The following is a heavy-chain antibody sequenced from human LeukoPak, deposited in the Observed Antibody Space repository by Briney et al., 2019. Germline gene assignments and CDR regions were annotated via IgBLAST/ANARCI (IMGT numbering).Heavy chain of an antibody. CDR1: GFTVSSNY. J-gene: IGHJ6*02. CDR2: IYSGGST. Sequence: GGSLRLSCAASGFTVSSNYMSWVRQAPGKGLEWVSVIYSGGSTYYADSVKGRFTISRDNSKNTLYLQMNSLRAEDTAVYCCARDRIAAAGLYYYYGMDVWGQGTTVTVSS. D-gene: IGHD6-13*01. V-gene: IGHV3-66*01. CDR3: ARDRIAAAGLYYYYGMDV.